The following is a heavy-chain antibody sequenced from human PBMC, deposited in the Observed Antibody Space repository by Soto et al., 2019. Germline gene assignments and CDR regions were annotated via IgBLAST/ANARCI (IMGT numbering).Heavy chain of an antibody. V-gene: IGHV1-69*13. D-gene: IGHD1-1*01. CDR3: ARGWNDFPH. J-gene: IGHJ1*01. CDR1: GGTFSSYA. CDR2: IIPVFGTA. Sequence: SVKVSCKASGGTFSSYAISWVRQAPGQGLECMGGIIPVFGTANYAQKFQGRVTINADESTSTVYMELSSLRSEDTAGYYCARGWNDFPHWGQGTLVTVSS.